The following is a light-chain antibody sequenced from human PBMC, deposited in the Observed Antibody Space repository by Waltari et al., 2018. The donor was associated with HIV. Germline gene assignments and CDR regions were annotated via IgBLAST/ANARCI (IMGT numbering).Light chain of an antibody. J-gene: IGLJ3*02. Sequence: QSVLTQPPSASGTPGQRVTISCSGSSSHIANNTVNWYQQIPGTAPKLLIYTTNQRPSGVPARFSGSKSGTSASLAISGLQSDDDADYYCATWDDSLNGWVFGGGTRLTVL. CDR1: SSHIANNT. CDR3: ATWDDSLNGWV. V-gene: IGLV1-44*01. CDR2: TTN.